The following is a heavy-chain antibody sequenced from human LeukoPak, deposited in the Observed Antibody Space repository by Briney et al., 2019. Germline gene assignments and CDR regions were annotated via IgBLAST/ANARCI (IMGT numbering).Heavy chain of an antibody. Sequence: GGSLRLSCVASGFTVSDYYMSWVRQAPGKGLEWVSLLYTDDTTIYADSVEGRFTISRDDSKNTIYLHMTTLRGEDTAVYYCARGGAFYWNPRYWGLGTLVTVSS. J-gene: IGHJ4*02. D-gene: IGHD1-1*01. CDR3: ARGGAFYWNPRY. CDR1: GFTVSDYY. V-gene: IGHV3-53*01. CDR2: LYTDDTT.